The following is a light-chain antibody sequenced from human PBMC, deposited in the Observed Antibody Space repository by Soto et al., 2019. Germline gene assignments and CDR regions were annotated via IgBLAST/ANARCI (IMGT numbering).Light chain of an antibody. J-gene: IGLJ1*01. CDR2: EVS. CDR3: SSLAGNNNHYV. Sequence: QSVLTQPPSASGSPGQSVTISCPGTSSDVGGYNFVSWYQQHPGKAPKLMIFEVSKRPSGVPDRFSGSKSGNTASLTVSGLQAEDEADYYCSSLAGNNNHYVFGTGTKVTVL. CDR1: SSDVGGYNF. V-gene: IGLV2-8*01.